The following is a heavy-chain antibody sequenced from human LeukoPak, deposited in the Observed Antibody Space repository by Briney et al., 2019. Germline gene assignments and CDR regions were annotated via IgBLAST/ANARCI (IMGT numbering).Heavy chain of an antibody. J-gene: IGHJ4*02. V-gene: IGHV3-7*01. D-gene: IGHD4/OR15-4a*01. CDR3: ARFRAKRHLDY. CDR2: INEDGNGK. Sequence: GGSLRLSCAPSGFPSSPYWMSWVRQAPGNGLEWVAHINEDGNGKYYVDSVKGRFTISKDNAKNSLYLQMDSLRAEDMAVYYCARFRAKRHLDYWGQGSLVTVSS. CDR1: GFPSSPYW.